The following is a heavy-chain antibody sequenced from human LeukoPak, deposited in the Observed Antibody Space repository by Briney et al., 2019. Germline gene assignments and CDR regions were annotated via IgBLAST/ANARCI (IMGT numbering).Heavy chain of an antibody. CDR2: IFYSGGT. V-gene: IGHV4-59*01. Sequence: SETLSLTCTVSGGAITTYYWGWIRQPPGKGLEWIGYIFYSGGTNYNPSLRGRVFISRDTSKNQFSLKLSSVTPADTAIYYCARRGYYDSSGLDYWGQGTLVAVSS. CDR3: ARRGYYDSSGLDY. J-gene: IGHJ4*02. CDR1: GGAITTYY. D-gene: IGHD3-22*01.